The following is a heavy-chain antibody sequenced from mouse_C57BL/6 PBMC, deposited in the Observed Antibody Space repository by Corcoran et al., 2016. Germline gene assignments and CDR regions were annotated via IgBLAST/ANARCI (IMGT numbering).Heavy chain of an antibody. D-gene: IGHD1-1*01. J-gene: IGHJ3*01. Sequence: EVQLQQSGPELVKPGASVKISCKASGYTFTDYYMNWVKQSHGKSLEWIGDSNPNNGGTSYNQKFKGKATLTVDKSSSTAYMELRSLTSEDSAVYYCAREDGSSSWFAYWGQGTLVTVSA. V-gene: IGHV1-26*01. CDR3: AREDGSSSWFAY. CDR2: SNPNNGGT. CDR1: GYTFTDYY.